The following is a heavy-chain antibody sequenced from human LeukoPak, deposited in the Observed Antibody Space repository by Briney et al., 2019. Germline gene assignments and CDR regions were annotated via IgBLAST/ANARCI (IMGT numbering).Heavy chain of an antibody. Sequence: SETLSLTCTVSGGSISSYYWSWIRQPPGKEMEWIGYIYYSGTTKYKPSLKSRVTISVDTSKNQFSLKLSSVTAADTAVYYCARYSYGYFDYWGQGTLVTVSS. J-gene: IGHJ4*02. CDR1: GGSISSYY. D-gene: IGHD5-18*01. CDR3: ARYSYGYFDY. V-gene: IGHV4-59*08. CDR2: IYYSGTT.